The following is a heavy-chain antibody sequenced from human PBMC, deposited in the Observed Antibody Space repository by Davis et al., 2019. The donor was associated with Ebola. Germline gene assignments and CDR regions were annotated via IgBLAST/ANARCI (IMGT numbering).Heavy chain of an antibody. CDR3: VRVSAEDYFDD. CDR1: KFTFRDYI. V-gene: IGHV3-11*01. J-gene: IGHJ4*02. Sequence: GGSLRLSCAASKFTFRDYIMSWLRQAPGKGLEWVSYISSSGSTIYYADSVRGRFTISRDNAKNSLNLQMHSLRAEDTAVYYCVRVSAEDYFDDWGQGTLVTVSS. CDR2: ISSSGSTI.